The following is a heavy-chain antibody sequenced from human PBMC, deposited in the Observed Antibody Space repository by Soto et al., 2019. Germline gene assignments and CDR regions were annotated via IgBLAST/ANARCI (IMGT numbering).Heavy chain of an antibody. CDR2: IWYDGSNT. D-gene: IGHD7-27*01. Sequence: GGSLRLSCAASGFTFSNSDMHWVRQAPGKGLEWVAHIWYDGSNTYYADSVKGRFTISRDNSRNTVYLQMNSLRAEDAAVYHCVRDLLGSGGHFDYWGQGTLVTVSS. J-gene: IGHJ4*02. CDR1: GFTFSNSD. V-gene: IGHV3-33*08. CDR3: VRDLLGSGGHFDY.